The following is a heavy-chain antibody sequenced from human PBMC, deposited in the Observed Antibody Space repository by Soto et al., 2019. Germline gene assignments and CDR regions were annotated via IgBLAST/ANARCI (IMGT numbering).Heavy chain of an antibody. D-gene: IGHD6-6*01. CDR2: IYYSGST. Sequence: QVQLQESGPGLVKPSQTLSLTCTVSGGSISSGGYYWSWIRQHPGKGLEWIGYIYYSGSTYYNPSLKRRVTISVDTSKNQFSLKLSSVTAADTAVYYCAREGSSSDNYYYSGMDVWGQGTTVTVSS. J-gene: IGHJ6*02. CDR3: AREGSSSDNYYYSGMDV. CDR1: GGSISSGGYY. V-gene: IGHV4-31*03.